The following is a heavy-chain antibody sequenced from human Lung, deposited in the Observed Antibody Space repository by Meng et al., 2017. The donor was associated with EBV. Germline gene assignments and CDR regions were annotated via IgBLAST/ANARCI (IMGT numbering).Heavy chain of an antibody. J-gene: IGHJ5*02. V-gene: IGHV7-4-1*02. Sequence: QVRLVQFGSEFRKPGAEVKFSCKASVYTFSTYTINWVRQAHGRGLEWMGWISTNTGTPTYTQGFTGRFVFSLDTSVSTAYLQISSLKAGDTAVYYCARGGNFDPWGQGTLVTVSS. CDR2: ISTNTGTP. D-gene: IGHD2/OR15-2a*01. CDR3: ARGGNFDP. CDR1: VYTFSTYT.